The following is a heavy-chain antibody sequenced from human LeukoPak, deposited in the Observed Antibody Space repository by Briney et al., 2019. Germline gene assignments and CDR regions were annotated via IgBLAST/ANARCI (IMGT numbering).Heavy chain of an antibody. D-gene: IGHD5-12*01. CDR1: GGTFSSYA. CDR3: AGTGQGDIVATIFDY. CDR2: IIPILGIA. J-gene: IGHJ4*02. V-gene: IGHV1-69*04. Sequence: ASVKVSCKASGGTFSSYAISWVRQAPGQGLEWMGRIIPILGIANHAQKFQGRVTITADKSTSTAYMELSSLRSEDTAVYYCAGTGQGDIVATIFDYWGQGTLVTVSS.